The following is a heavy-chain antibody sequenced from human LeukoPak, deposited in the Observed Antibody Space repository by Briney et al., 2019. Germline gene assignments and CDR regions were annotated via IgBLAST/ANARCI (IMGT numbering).Heavy chain of an antibody. CDR2: ISYDGSDK. J-gene: IGHJ4*02. D-gene: IGHD1-26*01. V-gene: IGHV3-30*04. CDR1: GFTFSSYA. CDR3: ARVFSGSLGPRGALGY. Sequence: GGSLRLSCAASGFTFSSYAIHWVRQAPGKGLEGVAIISYDGSDKYYADSVKGRFTISRDNSKNTLYLQMNSLRGEDTAVYYCARVFSGSLGPRGALGYWGQGSLVTVSS.